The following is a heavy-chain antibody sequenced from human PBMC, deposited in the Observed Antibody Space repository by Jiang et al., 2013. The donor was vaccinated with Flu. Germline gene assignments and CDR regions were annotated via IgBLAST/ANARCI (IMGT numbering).Heavy chain of an antibody. CDR3: TRGYDRDSGFDY. J-gene: IGHJ4*02. V-gene: IGHV1-45*02. Sequence: SGAEVKKTGSSVKVSCKASGYTFTYRYLHWVRQAPGQALEWMGWITPFNGNTNYAQKFQDRVTITRDRSMSTAYMELSSLRSGDTAMYYCTRGYDRDSGFDYWGQGTLVTVSS. D-gene: IGHD5-12*01. CDR2: ITPFNGNT. CDR1: GYTFTYRY.